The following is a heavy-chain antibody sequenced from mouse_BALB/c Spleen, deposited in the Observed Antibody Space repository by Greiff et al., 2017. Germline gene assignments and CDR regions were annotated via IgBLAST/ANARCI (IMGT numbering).Heavy chain of an antibody. CDR1: GFTFSSFG. CDR3: ERGYDNSYAMDY. D-gene: IGHD2-1*01. Sequence: EVQLVESGGGLVQPGGSRKLSCAASGFTFSSFGMHWVRQAPAKGLEWVAYISSGSSTIYYADTVKGRFTISRDNPKNTLFLQMTSLRSEDTAMYYCERGYDNSYAMDYWGQGTSVTVSA. J-gene: IGHJ4*01. CDR2: ISSGSSTI. V-gene: IGHV5-17*02.